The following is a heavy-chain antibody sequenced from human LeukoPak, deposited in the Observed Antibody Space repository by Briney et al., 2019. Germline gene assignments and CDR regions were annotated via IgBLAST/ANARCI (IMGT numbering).Heavy chain of an antibody. D-gene: IGHD2-2*02. V-gene: IGHV3-30*02. CDR3: AKGNTFYYQYMDV. J-gene: IGHJ6*03. Sequence: SGGSLRLSCAASGFTFSSFGMHWVRQAPGKGLEWVAFIRYDGSNKHHADSVKGRITISRDNSKNTLYLQMNSLRAEDTAVYYCAKGNTFYYQYMDVWGKGTTVTVSS. CDR2: IRYDGSNK. CDR1: GFTFSSFG.